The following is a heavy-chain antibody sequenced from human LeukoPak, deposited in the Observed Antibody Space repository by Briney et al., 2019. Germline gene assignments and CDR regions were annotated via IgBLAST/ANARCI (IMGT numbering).Heavy chain of an antibody. J-gene: IGHJ4*02. Sequence: PGGSLRLSCAASGFTFSSYWMSWVRQAPGKGLEWVANIKQDGSEKYYVDSVKGRFTISRDNAKNSLYLQMNSLRAEDTAVYYCASSLLSSGWYGGDYFDYWGQGTLVTVSS. V-gene: IGHV3-7*01. D-gene: IGHD6-19*01. CDR2: IKQDGSEK. CDR1: GFTFSSYW. CDR3: ASSLLSSGWYGGDYFDY.